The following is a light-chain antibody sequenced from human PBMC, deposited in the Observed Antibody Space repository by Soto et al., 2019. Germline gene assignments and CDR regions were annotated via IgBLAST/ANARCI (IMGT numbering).Light chain of an antibody. Sequence: DIQMTQSPSSLSASVGDRVTITCRASQGIRNDLGWYQQKPGKAPKLLIYDASNLEAGVPSRFRGSGSGTDFTFTIRRLQPEDIATYYCQQYENLPTFGQGTRLEIK. J-gene: IGKJ5*01. CDR3: QQYENLPT. CDR1: QGIRND. V-gene: IGKV1-33*01. CDR2: DAS.